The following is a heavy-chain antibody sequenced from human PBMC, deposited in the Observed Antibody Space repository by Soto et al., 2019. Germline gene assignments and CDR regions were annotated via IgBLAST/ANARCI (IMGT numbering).Heavy chain of an antibody. Sequence: SETLSLTCAVSGGSINSNDWWNWVRQPPGKGLEWIGEIYHGGNTNYNPSLKSRVTILIDKSKNQFSLNLSSVTAAVTAVYYCARDHPYGDNWAFDYWGQGALVTVSS. CDR1: GGSINSNDW. CDR3: ARDHPYGDNWAFDY. D-gene: IGHD3-10*01. V-gene: IGHV4-4*02. CDR2: IYHGGNT. J-gene: IGHJ4*02.